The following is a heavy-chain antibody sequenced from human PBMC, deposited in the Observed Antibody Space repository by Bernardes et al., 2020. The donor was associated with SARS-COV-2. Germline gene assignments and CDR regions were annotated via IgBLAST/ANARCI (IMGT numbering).Heavy chain of an antibody. CDR1: GGSFSGYY. V-gene: IGHV4-34*01. Sequence: SETLSLTCAVYGGSFSGYYWSWIRQPPGKGLEWIGEINHSGSTNYNPSLKSRVTISVDTSKNQFSLKLSSVTAADTAVYYCARARRLILGYCSSTSCPPYFDYWGQGTLVTVSS. J-gene: IGHJ4*02. D-gene: IGHD2-2*01. CDR3: ARARRLILGYCSSTSCPPYFDY. CDR2: INHSGST.